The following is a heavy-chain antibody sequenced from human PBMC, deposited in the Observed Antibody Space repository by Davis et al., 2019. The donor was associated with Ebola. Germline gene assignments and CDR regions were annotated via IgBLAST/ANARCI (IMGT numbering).Heavy chain of an antibody. CDR1: GGSFSGYY. V-gene: IGHV4-59*01. Sequence: SETLSLTCAVYGGSFSGYYWSWVRQPPGKGLEWIGYIYYSGSTNYNPSLKSRVTISVDTSKNQFSLKLSSVTAADTAVYYCASTGSWDMFDYWGQGTLVTVSS. J-gene: IGHJ4*02. CDR3: ASTGSWDMFDY. D-gene: IGHD6-13*01. CDR2: IYYSGST.